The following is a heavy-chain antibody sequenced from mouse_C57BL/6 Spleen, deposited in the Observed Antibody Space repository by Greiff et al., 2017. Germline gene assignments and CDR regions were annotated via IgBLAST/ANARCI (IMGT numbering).Heavy chain of an antibody. CDR1: GYTFTSYW. D-gene: IGHD1-1*01. CDR2: IYPGSGST. V-gene: IGHV1-55*01. J-gene: IGHJ1*03. CDR3: ARDYYGSSPHWYFDV. Sequence: ESGAELVKPGASVKMSCKASGYTFTSYWITWVKQRPGQGLEWIGDIYPGSGSTNYNEKFESKATLTVYTSSSTAYMQLSSLTSEDSAVYYCARDYYGSSPHWYFDVWGTGTTVTVSS.